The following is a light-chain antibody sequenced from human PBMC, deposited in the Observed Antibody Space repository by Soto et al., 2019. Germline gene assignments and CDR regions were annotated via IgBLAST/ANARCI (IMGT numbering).Light chain of an antibody. V-gene: IGKV1-16*01. CDR1: QDINNY. J-gene: IGKJ4*01. CDR3: EQYYNFPLT. CDR2: ATS. Sequence: DIQMTQSPSSLSASVGDRVTITCRASQDINNYITWFQQRPGEAPKSLIYATSYLQDGVPSRFSGSGSGTDFALTNTSLQPEDVGNYYCEQYYNFPLTFGGGTKVEIK.